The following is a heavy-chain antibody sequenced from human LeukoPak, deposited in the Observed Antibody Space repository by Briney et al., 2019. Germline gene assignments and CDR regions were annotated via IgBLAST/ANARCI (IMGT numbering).Heavy chain of an antibody. CDR2: IYYSGST. CDR1: GGSISTSSHY. J-gene: IGHJ4*02. Sequence: TSETLSLTCTVSGGSISTSSHYWGWIRQPPGKGLEWIGSIYYSGSTYYNPSLKSRVTISINTSKNQFSLKLSSVTAADTAVYYCARDVRYNWNQGFDYWGQGTLVTVSS. CDR3: ARDVRYNWNQGFDY. V-gene: IGHV4-39*07. D-gene: IGHD1-20*01.